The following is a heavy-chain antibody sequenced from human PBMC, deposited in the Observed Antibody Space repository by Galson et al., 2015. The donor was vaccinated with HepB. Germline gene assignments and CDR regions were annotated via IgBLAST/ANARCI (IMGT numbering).Heavy chain of an antibody. J-gene: IGHJ6*02. D-gene: IGHD4-17*01. CDR3: AREGVYGDYVGFAQYLGVDV. Sequence: SVKVSCKASGYRFTTYGISWVRQAPGQGLEWMGWISVRNGDTKFAQNLEDRITMTTDTSTNTAYMELRSLRSDDTAVYYCAREGVYGDYVGFAQYLGVDVWGQGTTVIVSS. V-gene: IGHV1-18*04. CDR1: GYRFTTYG. CDR2: ISVRNGDT.